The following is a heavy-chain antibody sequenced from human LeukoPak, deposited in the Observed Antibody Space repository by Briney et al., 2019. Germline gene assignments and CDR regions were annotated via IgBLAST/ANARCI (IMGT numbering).Heavy chain of an antibody. CDR3: ARHTRAVAGADAFDI. J-gene: IGHJ3*02. CDR1: GGSISSYY. V-gene: IGHV4-59*08. D-gene: IGHD6-19*01. Sequence: SETLSLTCTVSGGSISSYYWSLLRRPPGNGLEWIGYIYYSGSINYNPSLKSRVTISVDTSKNQFSLKLSSVTAADTAVYYCARHTRAVAGADAFDIWGQGTMVTVSS. CDR2: IYYSGSI.